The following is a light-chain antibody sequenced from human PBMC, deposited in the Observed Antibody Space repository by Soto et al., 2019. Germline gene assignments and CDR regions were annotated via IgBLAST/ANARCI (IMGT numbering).Light chain of an antibody. Sequence: DIEMTQSPFTLSASVGDRVTITCRASQSISANLAWYQQKPGKTPNLLIYKASTLQSGVPSRFSGSGFGTEFTLTVNCLQPDDCATYLCQLYNGYPLTFGGGTKVEIK. CDR3: QLYNGYPLT. J-gene: IGKJ4*01. CDR2: KAS. CDR1: QSISAN. V-gene: IGKV1-5*03.